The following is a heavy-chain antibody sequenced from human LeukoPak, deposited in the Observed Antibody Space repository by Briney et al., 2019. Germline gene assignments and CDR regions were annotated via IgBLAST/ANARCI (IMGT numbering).Heavy chain of an antibody. Sequence: GGSLRLSCAASGFNFANHAMSWVRQTPGKGLEWVSATSGGGDITYYADSVTGRFTISRDNSKDTLFLQMHSLRPGDTAVYYCVREDTPATANYWGQGTLVTISS. CDR1: GFNFANHA. CDR3: VREDTPATANY. CDR2: TSGGGDIT. V-gene: IGHV3-23*01. J-gene: IGHJ4*02. D-gene: IGHD2-21*02.